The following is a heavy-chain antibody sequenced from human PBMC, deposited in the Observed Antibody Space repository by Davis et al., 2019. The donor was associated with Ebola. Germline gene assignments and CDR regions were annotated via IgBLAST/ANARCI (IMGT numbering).Heavy chain of an antibody. V-gene: IGHV3-33*01. CDR1: GFTFRSYG. J-gene: IGHJ4*02. Sequence: LSLTCAASGFTFRSYGMHWVRQAPGKGLEWVAVIWYDGSKKYYSDSVKGRFTISRDNSDNMLYLQMNSLRAEDTAVYYCAMPDCSGADCFSVYIKSWGQGTLVTVSS. CDR3: AMPDCSGADCFSVYIKS. D-gene: IGHD2-21*02. CDR2: IWYDGSKK.